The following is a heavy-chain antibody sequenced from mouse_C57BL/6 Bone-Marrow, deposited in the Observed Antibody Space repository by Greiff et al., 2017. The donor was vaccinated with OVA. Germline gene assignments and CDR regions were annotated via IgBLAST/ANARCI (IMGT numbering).Heavy chain of an antibody. CDR2: IRNKANGYTT. D-gene: IGHD2-1*01. CDR3: TRSRLLPPSYYALDY. CDR1: GFTFTDYY. J-gene: IGHJ4*01. Sequence: EVKLVESGGGLVQPGGSLSLSCAASGFTFTDYYMSWVRQPPGKALEWLGFIRNKANGYTTEYSASVKGRFTISRDNSQSILYLQMNALRAEDSATYYCTRSRLLPPSYYALDYWGQGTSVTVSS. V-gene: IGHV7-3*01.